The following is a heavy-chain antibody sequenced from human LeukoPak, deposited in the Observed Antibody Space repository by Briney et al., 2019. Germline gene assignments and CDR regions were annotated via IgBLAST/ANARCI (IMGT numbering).Heavy chain of an antibody. V-gene: IGHV1-24*01. CDR3: ATDPLLYGSGSCVY. D-gene: IGHD3-10*01. J-gene: IGHJ4*02. CDR1: GYTLTGLS. CDR2: FDPEDGET. Sequence: ASVKVSCKVSGYTLTGLSMHWVRQAPGKGLEWMGGFDPEDGETIYAQKFQGRVTMTEDTSTDTAYMELSSLRSEDTAVYYCATDPLLYGSGSCVYWGQGTLVTVSS.